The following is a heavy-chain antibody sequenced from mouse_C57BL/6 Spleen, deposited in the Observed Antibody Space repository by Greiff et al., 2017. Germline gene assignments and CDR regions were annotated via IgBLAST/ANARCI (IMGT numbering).Heavy chain of an antibody. J-gene: IGHJ1*03. CDR3: TRDGDDSNYLYWYFDV. Sequence: EVQVVESGAGLVKPGGSLKLTCAASGFTFSSYAQSWVRQPLETRLEWVAYFSSGGAYIYYAATVKGRFTISRDTARNTLYLQRSRLKSEDTAMYYCTRDGDDSNYLYWYFDVWGTGTTVTVSS. CDR1: GFTFSSYA. V-gene: IGHV5-9-1*02. D-gene: IGHD2-5*01. CDR2: FSSGGAYI.